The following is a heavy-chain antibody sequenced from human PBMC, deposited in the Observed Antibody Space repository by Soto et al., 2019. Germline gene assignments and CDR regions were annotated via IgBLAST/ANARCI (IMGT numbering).Heavy chain of an antibody. J-gene: IGHJ4*02. D-gene: IGHD6-13*01. CDR3: TSSLSSAI. Sequence: EVQLVESGGGLVKPGGSLRLSCAASGFTFSTAWMNWVRQAPGKGLEWVGRIATKTDGGTTDYAAPVKGRFTISRDDSKSTLFLQMNSLKTGDTALYYCTSSLSSAIWGQGALVTVSS. CDR2: IATKTDGGTT. CDR1: GFTFSTAW. V-gene: IGHV3-15*07.